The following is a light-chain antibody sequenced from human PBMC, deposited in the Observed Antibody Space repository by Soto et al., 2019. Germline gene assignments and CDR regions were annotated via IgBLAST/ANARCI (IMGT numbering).Light chain of an antibody. CDR1: QGISSH. V-gene: IGKV1-8*01. J-gene: IGKJ4*01. CDR3: QPYFRYPLT. Sequence: AIRMTQSPSSFSASTGDRVTITCRASQGISSHLAWYQVKPGKAPRFLLYTASYLESGVPSRFRGCGPGTDFTLTISSLLSEDFEVYYCQPYFRYPLTFGGGTKVEIK. CDR2: TAS.